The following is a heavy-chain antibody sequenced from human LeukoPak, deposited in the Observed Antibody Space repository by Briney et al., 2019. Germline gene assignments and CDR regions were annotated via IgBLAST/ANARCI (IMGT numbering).Heavy chain of an antibody. CDR1: GLTFSTHW. V-gene: IGHV3-7*01. D-gene: IGHD5-18*01. Sequence: GGSLRLSCAASGLTFSTHWLSWVRQAPGKGLEWVANIKQDGSEKYYVDSVKGRFTISRDNAKNSLYLQMNSLRAEDTAVYYCARSGRYGSVFDYWGQGTLVTVSS. CDR3: ARSGRYGSVFDY. CDR2: IKQDGSEK. J-gene: IGHJ4*02.